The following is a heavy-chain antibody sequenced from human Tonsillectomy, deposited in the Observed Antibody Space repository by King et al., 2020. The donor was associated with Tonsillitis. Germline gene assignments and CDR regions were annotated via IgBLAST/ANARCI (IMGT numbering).Heavy chain of an antibody. D-gene: IGHD3-22*01. J-gene: IGHJ4*02. CDR2: ISNDGSNK. CDR1: GFTFSNSA. CDR3: ARDLSPGDSSGYLNY. Sequence: VQLVESGGGVVQPGRSLRLSCAASGFTFSNSAMHWVRQAPGKGLEWVAVISNDGSNKYYADSVKGRFTISRDNSKNRLYLQMNTLRRQDTAVYYCARDLSPGDSSGYLNYWGQGSLVTVSS. V-gene: IGHV3-30-3*01.